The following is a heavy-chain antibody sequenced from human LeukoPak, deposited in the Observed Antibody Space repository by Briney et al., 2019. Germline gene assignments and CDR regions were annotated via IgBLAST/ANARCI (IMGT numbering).Heavy chain of an antibody. Sequence: GGSLSLSCAASGFSLSSHWMTWVRQVPGRGPEWVANVNRDGSETYYLDSVKGRFTIAKDNAKNSLYLQMNSLRAEDTALYHWARNNGMDAWGQGTTVIVSS. CDR1: GFSLSSHW. CDR2: VNRDGSET. V-gene: IGHV3-7*03. CDR3: ARNNGMDA. J-gene: IGHJ6*02.